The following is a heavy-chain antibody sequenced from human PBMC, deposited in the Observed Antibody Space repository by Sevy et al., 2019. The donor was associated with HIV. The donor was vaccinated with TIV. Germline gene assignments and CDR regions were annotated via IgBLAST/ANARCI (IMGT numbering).Heavy chain of an antibody. Sequence: GGSLRLSCAASGFTFDDYAMHWVRQAPGKGLEWVSGISWNSGSIGYADSVKGRFTISRDNAKNSLYLQMNSLRAEDTVLYYCAKGGNRNYYDSSGYYPYYYYYGMDVWGQGTTVTVSS. CDR1: GFTFDDYA. V-gene: IGHV3-9*01. CDR3: AKGGNRNYYDSSGYYPYYYYYGMDV. J-gene: IGHJ6*02. CDR2: ISWNSGSI. D-gene: IGHD3-22*01.